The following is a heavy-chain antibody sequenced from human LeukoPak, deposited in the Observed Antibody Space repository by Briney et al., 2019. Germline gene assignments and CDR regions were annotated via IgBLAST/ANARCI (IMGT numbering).Heavy chain of an antibody. CDR1: GFTSSSYA. CDR2: ISGSGGST. D-gene: IGHD3-22*01. V-gene: IGHV3-23*01. CDR3: AKSYDSSGYAFDI. Sequence: GGSLRLSCAASGFTSSSYAMSWVRQAPGKGLEWVSAISGSGGSTYYADSVKGRFTISRDNSKNTLYLQMNSLRAEDTAVYYCAKSYDSSGYAFDIWGQGTMVTVSS. J-gene: IGHJ3*02.